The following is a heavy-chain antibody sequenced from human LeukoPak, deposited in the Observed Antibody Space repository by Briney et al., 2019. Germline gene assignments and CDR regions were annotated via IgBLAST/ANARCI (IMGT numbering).Heavy chain of an antibody. CDR3: ARDTTGDAFDI. D-gene: IGHD2/OR15-2a*01. CDR1: GGSISSYY. J-gene: IGHJ3*02. CDR2: IYYSGST. V-gene: IGHV4-59*01. Sequence: PLETLSLTCTVSGGSISSYYWSWIRQPPGKGLEWIGYIYYSGSTNYNPSLKSRVTISVDTSKNQFSLKLSSVTAADTAVYYCARDTTGDAFDICGQGTMITVSS.